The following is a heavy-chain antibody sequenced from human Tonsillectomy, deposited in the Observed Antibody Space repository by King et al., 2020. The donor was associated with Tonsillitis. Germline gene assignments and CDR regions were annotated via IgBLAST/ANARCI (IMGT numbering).Heavy chain of an antibody. V-gene: IGHV1-18*04. CDR1: GYTFTSYG. J-gene: IGHJ4*02. CDR3: ARDRYYYGSGSYYAY. Sequence: VQLVESGAEVKKPGASVKVSCKASGYTFTSYGISWVRQAPGQGLEWMRWISAYNGNTNYAQKLQGRVTMTTDTSTSTAYMELRSLRSDDTAVYYCARDRYYYGSGSYYAYWGQGTLVTVSS. D-gene: IGHD3-10*01. CDR2: ISAYNGNT.